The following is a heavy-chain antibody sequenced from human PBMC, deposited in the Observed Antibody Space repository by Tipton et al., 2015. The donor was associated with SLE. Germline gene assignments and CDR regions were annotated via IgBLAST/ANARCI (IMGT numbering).Heavy chain of an antibody. V-gene: IGHV3-11*06. CDR2: ISSSSGYT. D-gene: IGHD3-10*01. CDR1: GFTFSDYF. Sequence: LSLTCAASGFTFSDYFMSWIRQAPGKGLEWVSYISSSSGYTNYADSVKGRFTISRDNAKNSLYLQMNSLRAEDTAVYYCARDSGGGMDVWGKGTTVTVSS. CDR3: ARDSGGGMDV. J-gene: IGHJ6*03.